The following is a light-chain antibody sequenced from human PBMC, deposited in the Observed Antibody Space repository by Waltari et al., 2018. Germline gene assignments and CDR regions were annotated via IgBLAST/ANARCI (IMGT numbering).Light chain of an antibody. V-gene: IGKV1-5*03. CDR1: HSISTW. Sequence: DIQMTQSPSSLSASVADKVTITCRASHSISTWLAWFQLKPGKAPKLLIYKASNLESGVPSRFSGSGSGTEFTLTISSLLPEDFATYYCQQYNSDSHSFGQGTRLEIK. CDR3: QQYNSDSHS. CDR2: KAS. J-gene: IGKJ2*01.